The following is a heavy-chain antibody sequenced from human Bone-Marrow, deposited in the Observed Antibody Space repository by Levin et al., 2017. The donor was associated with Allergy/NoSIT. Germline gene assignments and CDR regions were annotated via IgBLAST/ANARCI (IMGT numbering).Heavy chain of an antibody. D-gene: IGHD3-16*01. CDR1: GFRFAGYG. Sequence: SLKISCAASGFRFAGYGMHWVRQVPGKSLEWLSGISWKNGPIGYADSVNGRFIISRDNAKSSLYLQMNSLRPADTALYYCVKDVGRSSQYDEGGPFESWGQGTPVIVSS. J-gene: IGHJ4*02. CDR2: ISWKNGPI. V-gene: IGHV3-9*01. CDR3: VKDVGRSSQYDEGGPFES.